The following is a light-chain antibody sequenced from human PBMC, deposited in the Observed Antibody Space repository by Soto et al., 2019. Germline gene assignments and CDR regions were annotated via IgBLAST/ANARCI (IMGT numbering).Light chain of an antibody. V-gene: IGKV1-5*01. CDR2: AAS. CDR3: LQHNTYPWT. J-gene: IGKJ1*01. Sequence: DIQMTQSPSTLSASVGDRVTITCRASQSISSWLAWYQQKPGKAPKLLIYAASNLQSGVPSSFSGSGSGTEFTLTISSLQPEDFATYYCLQHNTYPWTFGQGTKVDIK. CDR1: QSISSW.